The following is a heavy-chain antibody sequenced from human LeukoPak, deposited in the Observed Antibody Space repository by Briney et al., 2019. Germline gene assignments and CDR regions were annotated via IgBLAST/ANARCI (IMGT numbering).Heavy chain of an antibody. CDR3: ARRGEVAATDY. D-gene: IGHD2-15*01. CDR2: INSDGSST. CDR1: GFTFSSYW. V-gene: IGHV3-74*01. Sequence: GGSLRLSCAASGFTFSSYWMHWVRHAPAKGLVWVSRINSDGSSTSYADSVKGRFTISRDNAKNTLYLQMNSLRAEDTAVYYCARRGEVAATDYWGQGTLVTVSS. J-gene: IGHJ4*02.